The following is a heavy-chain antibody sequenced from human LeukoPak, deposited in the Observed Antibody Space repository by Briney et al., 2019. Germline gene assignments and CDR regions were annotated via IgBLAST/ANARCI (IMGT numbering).Heavy chain of an antibody. CDR3: ARDGSSSWAFFEH. Sequence: SQTLSLTCTVSGGSISSGGYYWNWMRQHPGKGLEWIGYIYYSGTTNYNPSLKSRVIMSVDTSKNQFSLKLTSVTAADTAVYYCARDGSSSWAFFEHWGQGTLVTVSS. CDR2: IYYSGTT. V-gene: IGHV4-31*03. CDR1: GGSISSGGYY. J-gene: IGHJ4*02. D-gene: IGHD6-13*01.